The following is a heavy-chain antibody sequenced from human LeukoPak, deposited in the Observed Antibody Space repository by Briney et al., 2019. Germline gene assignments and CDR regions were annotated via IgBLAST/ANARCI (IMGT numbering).Heavy chain of an antibody. CDR3: AGGSTAAIYFH. Sequence: SETLSLTCTVSGGSISSGGYYWSWIRQHPGKGLEWIGYIYYSGSTYYNPSLKSRVTISVDTSKNQFSLKLSSVTAADTAVYYCAGGSTAAIYFHWGQGTLVTVSS. D-gene: IGHD2-2*02. J-gene: IGHJ4*02. CDR2: IYYSGST. V-gene: IGHV4-31*03. CDR1: GGSISSGGYY.